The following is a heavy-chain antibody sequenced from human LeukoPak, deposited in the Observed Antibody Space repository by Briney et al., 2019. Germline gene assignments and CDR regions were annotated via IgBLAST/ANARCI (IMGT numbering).Heavy chain of an antibody. Sequence: GGSLRLSCAASGFTFSSYEMNWVRQAPGKGLEWVSYISSSGSTIYYADSVKGRFTISRDNAKNSLYLQMNGLRAEDTAVYYCARDPLGYCSSTSCSDYWGQGTLVTVSS. D-gene: IGHD2-2*01. CDR1: GFTFSSYE. J-gene: IGHJ4*02. CDR3: ARDPLGYCSSTSCSDY. CDR2: ISSSGSTI. V-gene: IGHV3-48*03.